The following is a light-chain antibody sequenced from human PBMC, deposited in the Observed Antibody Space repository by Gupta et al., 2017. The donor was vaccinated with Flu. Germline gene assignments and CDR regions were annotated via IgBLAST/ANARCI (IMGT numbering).Light chain of an antibody. V-gene: IGLV3-19*01. CDR1: SPRNSY. Sequence: SSELTQDPAVSVALGQTVRITCQGDSPRNSYASWYQQKPGQAPILVIYAKNIRPSGIPDRFSGSSSGNTASLTITGAQAEDEADYYCNSRDSTENHQAVFGGGTKLTVL. CDR2: AKN. J-gene: IGLJ2*01. CDR3: NSRDSTENHQAV.